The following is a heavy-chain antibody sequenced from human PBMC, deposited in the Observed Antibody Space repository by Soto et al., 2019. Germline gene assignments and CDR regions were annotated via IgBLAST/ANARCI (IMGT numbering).Heavy chain of an antibody. CDR1: GGSISSGGYS. Sequence: ETLSLTCAVSGGSISSGGYSWSWVRQAPGKGLEWVSAISGSGVSTYYADSVKGRFTISRDNSKNTLYLQMNSLRAEDTAVYYCAKSPGMYYYDSSGYYHYDYWGQGTLVTVSS. CDR2: ISGSGVST. CDR3: AKSPGMYYYDSSGYYHYDY. D-gene: IGHD3-22*01. J-gene: IGHJ4*02. V-gene: IGHV3-23*01.